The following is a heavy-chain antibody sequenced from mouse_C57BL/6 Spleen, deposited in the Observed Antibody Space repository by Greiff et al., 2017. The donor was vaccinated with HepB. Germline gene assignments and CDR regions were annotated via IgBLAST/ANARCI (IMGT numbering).Heavy chain of an antibody. CDR1: GYTFTSYW. J-gene: IGHJ2*01. V-gene: IGHV1-55*01. CDR3: AKGTYYYGSSHY. CDR2: IYPGSGST. D-gene: IGHD1-1*01. Sequence: QVQLQQPGAELVKPGASVKMSCKASGYTFTSYWITWVKQRPGQGLEWIGDIYPGSGSTNYNEKFKSKATLTVDTSSSTAYMQLSSLTSEDSAVYYCAKGTYYYGSSHYWGQGTTLTVSS.